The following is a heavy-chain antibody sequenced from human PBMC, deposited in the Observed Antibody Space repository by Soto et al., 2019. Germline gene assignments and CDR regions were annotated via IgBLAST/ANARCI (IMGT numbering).Heavy chain of an antibody. CDR3: ARRYCSSSICYLDY. CDR2: IYHSGST. D-gene: IGHD2-2*01. J-gene: IGHJ4*02. Sequence: SETLSLTCTVSGGSISSYYWSWIRQPPGKGLEWIGYIYHSGSTNYNPSLKSRVTISVDTSKNQFSLKLSSVTAADTAVYYCARRYCSSSICYLDYWGQGTLVTVSS. V-gene: IGHV4-59*08. CDR1: GGSISSYY.